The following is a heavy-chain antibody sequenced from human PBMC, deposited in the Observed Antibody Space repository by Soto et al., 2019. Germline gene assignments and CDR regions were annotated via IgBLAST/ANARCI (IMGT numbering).Heavy chain of an antibody. CDR3: AKATVVVRTAQPPDV. V-gene: IGHV3-30*18. CDR2: IPYDGSNK. CDR1: GFTFSSYG. J-gene: IGHJ6*02. Sequence: PGGSLRLSCAASGFTFSSYGMHWFRQAPGKGLEWVAVIPYDGSNKYYADSVKGRFTISRDNSKNTLYLQMNSLRAEDTAVYYCAKATVVVRTAQPPDVLGQGTTVTVSS. D-gene: IGHD2-2*01.